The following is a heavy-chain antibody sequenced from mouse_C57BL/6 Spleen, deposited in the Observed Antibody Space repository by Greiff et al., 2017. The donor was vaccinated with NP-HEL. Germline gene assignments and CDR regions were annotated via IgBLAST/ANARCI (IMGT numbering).Heavy chain of an antibody. Sequence: VQLQQSGPGLVQPSQSLSITCTVSGFSLTSYGVHWVRQPPGKGLEWLGVIWSGGSTDYNAAFISRLSISKDNSKSQVFFKMNSLQADDTAIYYCAKNGRLRPFDYWGQGTTLTVSS. J-gene: IGHJ2*01. D-gene: IGHD2-4*01. CDR2: IWSGGST. CDR1: GFSLTSYG. V-gene: IGHV2-4*01. CDR3: AKNGRLRPFDY.